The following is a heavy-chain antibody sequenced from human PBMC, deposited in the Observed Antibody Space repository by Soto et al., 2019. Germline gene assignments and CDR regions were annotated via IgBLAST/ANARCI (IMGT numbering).Heavy chain of an antibody. J-gene: IGHJ6*02. CDR2: IIPTFGRT. CDR3: ASGLYYYYYGMDV. CDR1: GDTFSSYA. Sequence: SVKVSCKASGDTFSSYAISWVRQAPGKGLEWMGKIIPTFGRTNYAQKFQGRFTISRDNSKNTLYLQMNSLRAEDTAVYYCASGLYYYYYGMDVWGQGTTVTVSS. V-gene: IGHV1-69*04.